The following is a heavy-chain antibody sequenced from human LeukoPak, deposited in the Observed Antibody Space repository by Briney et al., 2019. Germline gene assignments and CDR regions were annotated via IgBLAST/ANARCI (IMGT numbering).Heavy chain of an antibody. D-gene: IGHD1-26*01. J-gene: IGHJ4*02. Sequence: GGSLRVSCAASGFTFSSYAMHRVRQAPGKGLEWVAMISYDGTNKYYADSVKGRFTISRDNSQKPLYLQMNSLRAEDTAVYYCARAPFYSGLDFWGQGTLVTVSS. V-gene: IGHV3-30-3*01. CDR3: ARAPFYSGLDF. CDR1: GFTFSSYA. CDR2: ISYDGTNK.